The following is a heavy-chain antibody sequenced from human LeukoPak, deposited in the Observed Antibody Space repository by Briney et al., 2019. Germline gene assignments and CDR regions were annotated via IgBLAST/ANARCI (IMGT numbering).Heavy chain of an antibody. CDR3: ARDGPVVGATTGFDY. CDR1: GYTFTSYG. D-gene: IGHD1-26*01. CDR2: ISAYNGNT. Sequence: ASVKVSCKASGYTFTSYGISWVRQAPGQGLEWMGWISAYNGNTNYAQKLQGRVTMTTDTSTSTAYMELRSLRSDDTAVYYCARDGPVVGATTGFDYWGQGTLVTVSS. V-gene: IGHV1-18*01. J-gene: IGHJ4*02.